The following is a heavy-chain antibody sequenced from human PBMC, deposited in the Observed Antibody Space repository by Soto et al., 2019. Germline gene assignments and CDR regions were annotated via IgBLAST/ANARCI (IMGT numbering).Heavy chain of an antibody. J-gene: IGHJ4*02. Sequence: QITLKESGPPLVKPTQTLTLTCTFSGFSLSSTRMAVGWIRQPPGKALEWLALIYWDDDKRYSPFLKSRLTIPNDTSXNQVVLTMSNMDPVDTARYYCAHIVVAGLGYYFDYWGQGTLVTVSS. V-gene: IGHV2-5*02. CDR1: GFSLSSTRMA. CDR2: IYWDDDK. CDR3: AHIVVAGLGYYFDY. D-gene: IGHD6-19*01.